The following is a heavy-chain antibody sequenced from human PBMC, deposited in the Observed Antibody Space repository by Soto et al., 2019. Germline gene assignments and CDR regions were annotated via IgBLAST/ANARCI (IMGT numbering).Heavy chain of an antibody. CDR2: MNPNSGNT. J-gene: IGHJ3*02. V-gene: IGHV1-8*01. CDR1: GYTFTSYD. D-gene: IGHD3-22*01. Sequence: GASVKVSCKASGYTFTSYDTNWVRQATGQGLEWMGWMNPNSGNTGYAQKFQGRVTMTRNTSISTAYMELSSLRSEDTAVYYCARGAPYYYDSSGYPFDIWGQGTMVTVSS. CDR3: ARGAPYYYDSSGYPFDI.